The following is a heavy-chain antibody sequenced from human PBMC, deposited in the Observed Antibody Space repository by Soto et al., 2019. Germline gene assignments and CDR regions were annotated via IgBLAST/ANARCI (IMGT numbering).Heavy chain of an antibody. CDR1: GFTFSSYA. D-gene: IGHD3-3*01. J-gene: IGHJ4*02. Sequence: QVQLVESGGGVVQPGRSLRLSCAASGFTFSSYAMHWVRQAPGKGLEWVAVISHDGRNKYYADSVKGRFTVSRDNSKNTLYLQVNSLRAEDTAVYYCAREGAYDFWSGGGPTDFDYWGQGTLVTVSS. V-gene: IGHV3-30-3*01. CDR2: ISHDGRNK. CDR3: AREGAYDFWSGGGPTDFDY.